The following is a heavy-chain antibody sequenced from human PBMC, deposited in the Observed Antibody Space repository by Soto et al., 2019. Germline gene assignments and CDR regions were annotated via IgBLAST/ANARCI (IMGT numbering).Heavy chain of an antibody. J-gene: IGHJ6*03. CDR1: GGTFSSYT. CDR3: ARDRLGDFWSGYYHYYYMDV. D-gene: IGHD3-3*01. CDR2: IIPILGIA. V-gene: IGHV1-69*04. Sequence: SVKPSCKAPGGTFSSYTISSARQDTRQGLEWMGRIIPILGIANYAQKFQGRVTITADKSTSTAYMELSSLRSEDTAVYYCARDRLGDFWSGYYHYYYMDVWGKGTTVTVSS.